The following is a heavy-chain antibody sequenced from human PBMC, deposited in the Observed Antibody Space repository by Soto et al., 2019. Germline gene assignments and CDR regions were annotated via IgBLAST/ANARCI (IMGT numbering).Heavy chain of an antibody. D-gene: IGHD5-18*01. Sequence: RWSLRLSCAASVFTFIRYSRHWFRQAPGKGLEWVAVIWDDGSNKYYADSVKGRFTISRDNSKNTLYLQMNSLRAEDTGVNYCAREARGTAMVTSFFVYYGMDVWGQGTTVTVS. CDR3: AREARGTAMVTSFFVYYGMDV. CDR2: IWDDGSNK. V-gene: IGHV3-33*01. CDR1: VFTFIRYS. J-gene: IGHJ6*02.